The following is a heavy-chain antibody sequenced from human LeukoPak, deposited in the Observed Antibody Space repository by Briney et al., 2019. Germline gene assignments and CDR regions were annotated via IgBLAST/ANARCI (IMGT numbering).Heavy chain of an antibody. Sequence: ASVKVSCKASGYTFTSYYMHWVRQAPGQGLEWMGIINPSGGSTSYAQKFQGRVTMTRDMSTSTVYMELSGLRSEDTAVYYCARDIGSGYYSYYYYYMDVWGKGTTVTVSS. CDR3: ARDIGSGYYSYYYYYMDV. J-gene: IGHJ6*03. CDR1: GYTFTSYY. V-gene: IGHV1-46*01. D-gene: IGHD3-3*01. CDR2: INPSGGST.